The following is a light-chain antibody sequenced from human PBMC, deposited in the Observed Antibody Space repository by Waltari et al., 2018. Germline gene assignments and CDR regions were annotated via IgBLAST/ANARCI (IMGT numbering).Light chain of an antibody. CDR2: GAS. J-gene: IGKJ4*01. V-gene: IGKV3-15*01. CDR3: QQYNNWPLT. CDR1: QSVRSN. Sequence: EIVMTQSPATLSVSPGERATLSCRASQSVRSNVAGYQQKPGQAPRLLIYGASTRATGIPARFSGSGSDTEFTLTISSLQSEDFAVYYCQQYNNWPLTFGGGTKVEI.